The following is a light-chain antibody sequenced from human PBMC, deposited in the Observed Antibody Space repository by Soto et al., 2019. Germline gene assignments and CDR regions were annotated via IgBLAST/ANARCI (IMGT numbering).Light chain of an antibody. CDR2: AAS. CDR3: QQANSFPRT. CDR1: QGIGSW. J-gene: IGKJ1*01. Sequence: DIQMTQSPSSVSASVGDRVTITGRASQGIGSWLDWCQQKPGRAPKLLIYAASSLQSGVPSRFSGSGSGTDFTLTISSLQPEDFATYYCQQANSFPRTFGQGTQVEIK. V-gene: IGKV1-12*01.